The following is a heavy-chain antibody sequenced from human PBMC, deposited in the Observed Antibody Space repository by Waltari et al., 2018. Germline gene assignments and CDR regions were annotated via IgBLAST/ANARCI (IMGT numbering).Heavy chain of an antibody. Sequence: EVQLVESGGGLVQPGGSLRLSCAASGFTFSSYSMNWVRQAPGKGLEWVSFISSSSSTIYYADSVKGLFTISRDNAKNSLYLQMNSLRAEDTAVYYCARALSSSWPDAFDIWGQGTMVTVSS. D-gene: IGHD6-13*01. CDR1: GFTFSSYS. V-gene: IGHV3-48*04. J-gene: IGHJ3*02. CDR3: ARALSSSWPDAFDI. CDR2: ISSSSSTI.